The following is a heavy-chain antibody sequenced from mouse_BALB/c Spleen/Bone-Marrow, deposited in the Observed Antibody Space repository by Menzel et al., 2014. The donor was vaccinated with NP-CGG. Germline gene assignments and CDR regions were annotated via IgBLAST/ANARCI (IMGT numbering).Heavy chain of an antibody. V-gene: IGHV1S56*01. J-gene: IGHJ2*01. D-gene: IGHD1-1*01. CDR1: NYTFTTYY. CDR3: ARSRYGSYYGY. CDR2: IYPGNVNT. Sequence: VQLQQSGPELVKPGASVMISCKASNYTFTTYYIYWVKQRPGQGLEWIGWIYPGNVNTKYNEKFKAKATLTADKSSSTAYMQLSSLTPEDSAVYFCARSRYGSYYGYWGQGTPLTVSS.